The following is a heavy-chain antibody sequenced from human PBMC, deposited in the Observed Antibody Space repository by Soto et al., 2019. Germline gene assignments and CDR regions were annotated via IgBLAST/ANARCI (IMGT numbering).Heavy chain of an antibody. Sequence: GESLKISCQGSGYSFTTHWITWVRKTPGKGLEWMGRIDPSNSYINYSPSFQGQVTISADKSISTAYLQWSSLKASDTAMYYCARQGYSSSWYIGSYYYYGMDVWGQGTTVTVSS. CDR3: ARQGYSSSWYIGSYYYYGMDV. V-gene: IGHV5-10-1*04. D-gene: IGHD6-13*01. J-gene: IGHJ6*02. CDR1: GYSFTTHW. CDR2: IDPSNSYI.